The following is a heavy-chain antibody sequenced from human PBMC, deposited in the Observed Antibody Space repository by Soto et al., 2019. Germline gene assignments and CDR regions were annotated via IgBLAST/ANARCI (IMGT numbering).Heavy chain of an antibody. CDR1: GFTVSSNY. V-gene: IGHV3-66*01. CDR3: ARGRGYSSSWYPNIRYYFDY. J-gene: IGHJ4*02. Sequence: GGSLRLSCAASGFTVSSNYMSWVRQAPGKGLEWVSVIYSGGSTYYADSVKGRFTISRDNSKNTLYLQMNSLRAEDTAVYYCARGRGYSSSWYPNIRYYFDYWGQGTLVTVSS. CDR2: IYSGGST. D-gene: IGHD6-13*01.